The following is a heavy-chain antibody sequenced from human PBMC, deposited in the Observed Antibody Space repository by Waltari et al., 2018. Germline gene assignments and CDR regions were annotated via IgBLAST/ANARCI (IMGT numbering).Heavy chain of an antibody. CDR3: ATRPRSDHYDSSESDY. Sequence: QVQLVQSGAEVKKPGSSVKVSCKASGGTFSSYAISWVRQAPGQGLEWMGGIIPIFGTANYAQKFQGRVTITADESTSTAYMELSSLRSEDTAVYYCATRPRSDHYDSSESDYWGQGTLVTVSS. V-gene: IGHV1-69*13. CDR1: GGTFSSYA. D-gene: IGHD3-22*01. J-gene: IGHJ4*02. CDR2: IIPIFGTA.